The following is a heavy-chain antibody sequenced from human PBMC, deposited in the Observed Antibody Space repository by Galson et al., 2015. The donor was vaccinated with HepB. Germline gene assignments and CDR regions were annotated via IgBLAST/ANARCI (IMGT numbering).Heavy chain of an antibody. CDR1: GFTFGIYA. J-gene: IGHJ4*02. V-gene: IGHV3-23*01. D-gene: IGHD1/OR15-1a*01. CDR2: ISGTADTT. CDR3: ARAKQVDE. Sequence: SLRLSCAASGFTFGIYAMSWVRQAPGKGLEWVSSISGTADTTYYAPSVKGGFTISRDNFEDTLYLQMNSLRSEDTAVYYCARAKQVDEWGQGILVAVSS.